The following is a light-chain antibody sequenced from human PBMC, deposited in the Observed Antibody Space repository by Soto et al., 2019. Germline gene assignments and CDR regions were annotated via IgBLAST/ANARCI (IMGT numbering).Light chain of an antibody. Sequence: SYELTQPPSVSVAPGQTARVTCGGENIGSKSVYWYQQKPGQAPVLVVYDDSDRPSGIPERFSGSNSGNTATLTISRVEDGDEADYYCQVWDLSSDHWVFGGGTKVTVL. CDR1: NIGSKS. CDR3: QVWDLSSDHWV. CDR2: DDS. J-gene: IGLJ3*02. V-gene: IGLV3-21*02.